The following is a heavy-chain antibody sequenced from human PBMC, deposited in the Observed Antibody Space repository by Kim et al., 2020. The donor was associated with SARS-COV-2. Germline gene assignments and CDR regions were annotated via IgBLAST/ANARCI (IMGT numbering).Heavy chain of an antibody. D-gene: IGHD3-22*01. CDR1: GGSFSGYY. CDR2: INHSGST. Sequence: SETLSLTCAVYGGSFSGYYWSWIRQPPGKGLEWIGEINHSGSTNYNPSLKSRVTISVDTSKNQFSLKLSSVTAADTAVYYCARGPTLYYYDPFYFDYWGQGTLVTVSS. J-gene: IGHJ4*02. V-gene: IGHV4-34*01. CDR3: ARGPTLYYYDPFYFDY.